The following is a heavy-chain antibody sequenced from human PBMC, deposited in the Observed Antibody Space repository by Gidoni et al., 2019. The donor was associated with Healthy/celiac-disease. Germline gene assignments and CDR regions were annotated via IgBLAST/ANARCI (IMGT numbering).Heavy chain of an antibody. J-gene: IGHJ6*02. CDR3: ASCYYDSSGYYYNYYGMDV. Sequence: EVQLVESGGGLIQPGGSLRLSCAASGFTVSSNYMSWVRQAPGKGLEWVSVIYRGGSTYYADSVKGRFTISRDNSKNTLYLQMNSLRAEDTAVYYCASCYYDSSGYYYNYYGMDVWGQGTTVTVSS. CDR1: GFTVSSNY. CDR2: IYRGGST. V-gene: IGHV3-53*01. D-gene: IGHD3-22*01.